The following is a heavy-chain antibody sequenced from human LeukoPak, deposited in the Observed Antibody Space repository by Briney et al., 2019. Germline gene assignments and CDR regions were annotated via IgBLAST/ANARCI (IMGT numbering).Heavy chain of an antibody. CDR1: GGSISSYY. J-gene: IGHJ6*03. Sequence: SETLSLTCTVSGGSISSYYWSWIRQPPGKGLEWIGYIYYSGSTNYNPSLKSRVTISLDTSKNQFSLKLSSVTAADTAVYYCARVVRDIVVVPAAAPIYYYYYTDVWGKGTTVTVSS. CDR2: IYYSGST. CDR3: ARVVRDIVVVPAAAPIYYYYYTDV. D-gene: IGHD2-2*01. V-gene: IGHV4-59*01.